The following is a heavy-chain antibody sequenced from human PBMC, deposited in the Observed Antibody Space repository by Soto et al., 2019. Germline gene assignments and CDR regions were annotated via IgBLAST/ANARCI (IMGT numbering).Heavy chain of an antibody. D-gene: IGHD1-26*01. V-gene: IGHV4-34*01. J-gene: IGHJ4*02. CDR2: INHSGSA. CDR1: GGSFSGYI. CDR3: ARGLISGSHYSGGWYYFDS. Sequence: QVQLLQSGAGLLKPSETLSLTCDVYGGSFSGYIWTWIRQTPGKGLQWIGQINHSGSANYNPSLKSRVTISVHTSNSQFSLELSSVTAADTAVYYCARGLISGSHYSGGWYYFDSWGQGTQVTVSS.